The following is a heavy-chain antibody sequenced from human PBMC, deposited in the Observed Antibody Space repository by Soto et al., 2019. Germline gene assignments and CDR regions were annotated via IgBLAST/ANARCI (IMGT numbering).Heavy chain of an antibody. Sequence: SVKVSCKASGGTFSSYTISWVRQAPGQGLEWMGRIIPILGIANYAQKFQGRVTITADKSTSTAYMELSSLRSEDTAVYYCARTGYYYGSGSPSNWFDPWGQGTLVTVSS. CDR3: ARTGYYYGSGSPSNWFDP. CDR1: GGTFSSYT. V-gene: IGHV1-69*02. J-gene: IGHJ5*02. D-gene: IGHD3-10*01. CDR2: IIPILGIA.